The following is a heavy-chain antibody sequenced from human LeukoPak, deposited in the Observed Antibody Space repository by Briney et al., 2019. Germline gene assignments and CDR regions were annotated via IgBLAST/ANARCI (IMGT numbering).Heavy chain of an antibody. CDR2: MNPNSGNT. V-gene: IGHV1-8*01. CDR3: ARDGGYCSSTSCYGGGYFDY. Sequence: ASVKVSCKASGYTFTSYDINWVRQATGQGLEWMGWMNPNSGNTGYAQKFQGRVTMTRNTSISTAYMELSSLRAEDTAVYYCARDGGYCSSTSCYGGGYFDYWGQGTLVTVSS. D-gene: IGHD2-2*03. CDR1: GYTFTSYD. J-gene: IGHJ4*02.